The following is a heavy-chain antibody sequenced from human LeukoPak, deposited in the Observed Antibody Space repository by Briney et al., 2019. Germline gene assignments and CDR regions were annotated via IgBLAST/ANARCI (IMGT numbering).Heavy chain of an antibody. CDR3: AGRDGYNSAPCDY. V-gene: IGHV3-23*01. CDR2: ISGSGGST. CDR1: GFTLSSYA. D-gene: IGHD1-1*01. J-gene: IGHJ4*02. Sequence: GGSLRLSCAASGFTLSSYAMSWVRQAPGKGLEWVSAISGSGGSTYYADSVKGRFTISRDNSKNTLYLQMNSLRAEDTAVYYCAGRDGYNSAPCDYWGQGTLVSVSS.